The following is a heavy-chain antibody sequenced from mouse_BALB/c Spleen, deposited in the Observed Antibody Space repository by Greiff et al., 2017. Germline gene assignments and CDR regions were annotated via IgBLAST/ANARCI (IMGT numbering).Heavy chain of an antibody. CDR2: IRNKANGYTT. CDR3: ARDWATPYYYAMDY. Sequence: EVKLVESGGGLVQPGGSLRLSCATSGFTFTDYYMSWVRQPPGKALEWLGFIRNKANGYTTEYSASVKGRFTISRDNSQSILYLQMNTLRAEDSATYYCARDWATPYYYAMDYWGQGTSVTVSA. D-gene: IGHD3-1*01. CDR1: GFTFTDYY. V-gene: IGHV7-3*02. J-gene: IGHJ4*01.